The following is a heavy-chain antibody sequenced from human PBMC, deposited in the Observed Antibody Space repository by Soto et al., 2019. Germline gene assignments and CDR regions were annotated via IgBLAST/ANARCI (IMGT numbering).Heavy chain of an antibody. J-gene: IGHJ5*01. CDR1: GFTFSNYG. D-gene: IGHD6-19*01. V-gene: IGHV3-30*03. CDR3: ATGPRIAVAGLGDS. CDR2: ISYDGSHK. Sequence: QVQLVESGGGVVQPGRSLRLSCAASGFTFSNYGMHWVRQAPGKGLEWVAGISYDGSHKYYADSVKGRFTISRDNSKKILSLQMNSLRGDDTAVYYCATGPRIAVAGLGDSWGQGTLVSVSS.